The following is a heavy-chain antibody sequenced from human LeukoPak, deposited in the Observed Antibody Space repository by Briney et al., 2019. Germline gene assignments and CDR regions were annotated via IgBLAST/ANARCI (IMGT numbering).Heavy chain of an antibody. J-gene: IGHJ4*02. D-gene: IGHD3-9*01. CDR1: GFTFSSYA. Sequence: PGGSLRLSCAASGFTFSSYAMSWVRQAPGKGLEWVSAISGSGGSTYYADSVKGRFTISRDNSKNTLYLQMNSLRAEDTAVYYCAKDRALLRYFDWGNFDYWGQGTLVTVSS. CDR2: ISGSGGST. CDR3: AKDRALLRYFDWGNFDY. V-gene: IGHV3-23*01.